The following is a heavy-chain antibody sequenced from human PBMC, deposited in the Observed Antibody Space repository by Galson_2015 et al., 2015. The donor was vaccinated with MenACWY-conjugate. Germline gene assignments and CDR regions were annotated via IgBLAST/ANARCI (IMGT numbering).Heavy chain of an antibody. V-gene: IGHV3-7*03. Sequence: SLRLSCAASGFIFNNYWMSWVRQVPGKGPEWVANIKQDGSEKYYVDSVRGRFTISRDNAKNSLYLQMNSLRAEDTAVYYCARDLGFYCSRNDCYPPYWGQGTLVTVSS. CDR1: GFIFNNYW. D-gene: IGHD2-2*01. CDR2: IKQDGSEK. J-gene: IGHJ4*02. CDR3: ARDLGFYCSRNDCYPPY.